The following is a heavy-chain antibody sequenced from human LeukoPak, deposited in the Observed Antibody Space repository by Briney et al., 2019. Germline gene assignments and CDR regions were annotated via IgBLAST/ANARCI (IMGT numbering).Heavy chain of an antibody. CDR1: GFTFSSYG. D-gene: IGHD3-22*01. V-gene: IGHV3-33*01. J-gene: IGHJ4*02. CDR2: IWYDGSNE. CDR3: ARVFGRYYYDSSGYYDY. Sequence: PGRSLRLSCAASGFTFSSYGMHWVRQAPGKGLEWVAVIWYDGSNEYYADSVKGRFTISRDNSKNTLYLQMNSLRAEDTAVYYCARVFGRYYYDSSGYYDYWGQGTLVTVSS.